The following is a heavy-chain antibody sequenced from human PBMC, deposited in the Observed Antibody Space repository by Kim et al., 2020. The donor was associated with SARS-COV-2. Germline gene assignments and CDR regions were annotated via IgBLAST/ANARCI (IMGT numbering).Heavy chain of an antibody. J-gene: IGHJ4*02. CDR2: IYYSGSS. CDR3: ARGGRTSVYYSFDC. CDR1: GGSISGNY. Sequence: SETLSLTCTVSGGSISGNYWSWIRQPPGKGLEWIGYIYYSGSSHYNPSLKSRVTISVDTSKNQFSLKVNSVTAADTAVYYCARGGRTSVYYSFDCWGQGTLVTVSS. D-gene: IGHD3-22*01. V-gene: IGHV4-59*13.